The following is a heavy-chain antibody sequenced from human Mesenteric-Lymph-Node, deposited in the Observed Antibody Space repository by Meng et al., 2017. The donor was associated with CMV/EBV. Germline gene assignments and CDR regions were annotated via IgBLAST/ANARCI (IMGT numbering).Heavy chain of an antibody. D-gene: IGHD4-17*01. CDR1: GVTFDDYG. V-gene: IGHV3-48*03. CDR3: ARADIDHDYEDY. Sequence: GESLKISCAASGVTFDDYGMSWVRQSPGRGLEWVSYIGSSGSTKFYADSVKGRFTISRDNAKNSVYLQMNSLRAEDTALYYCARADIDHDYEDYWGQGTLVTVSS. CDR2: IGSSGSTK. J-gene: IGHJ4*02.